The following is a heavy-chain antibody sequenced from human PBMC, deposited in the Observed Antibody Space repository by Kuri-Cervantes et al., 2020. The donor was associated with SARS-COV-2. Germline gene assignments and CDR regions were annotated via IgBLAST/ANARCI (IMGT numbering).Heavy chain of an antibody. CDR1: GFTFSSYS. J-gene: IGHJ4*02. D-gene: IGHD3-10*01. CDR2: ISSSSSYI. Sequence: GRSLRLSCAASGFTFSSYSMNWVRQAPGKGLEWVSSISSSSSYIYYADSVKGRFTVSRDNAKNSLYLQMNSLRAEDTAVYYCARLNYYGSGSYDYWGQGTLVTVSS. V-gene: IGHV3-21*01. CDR3: ARLNYYGSGSYDY.